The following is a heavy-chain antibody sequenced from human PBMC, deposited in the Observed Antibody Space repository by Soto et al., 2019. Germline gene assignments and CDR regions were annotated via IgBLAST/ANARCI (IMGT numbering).Heavy chain of an antibody. CDR1: GGTFSSYA. CDR2: IIPIFGTA. V-gene: IGHV1-69*13. J-gene: IGHJ4*02. CDR3: ARGRYSGSYNQFDY. D-gene: IGHD1-26*01. Sequence: SVKVSCKASGGTFSSYAISWVRQAPGQGLEWMGGIIPIFGTANYAQKFQGRVTITADESTSTAYMELSSLRSEDTAVYYCARGRYSGSYNQFDYWGQGTLVTVSS.